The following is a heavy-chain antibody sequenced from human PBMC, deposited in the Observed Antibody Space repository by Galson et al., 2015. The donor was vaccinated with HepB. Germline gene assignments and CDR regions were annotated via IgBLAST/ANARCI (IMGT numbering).Heavy chain of an antibody. CDR2: IDWEDDK. CDR3: ARSVTHYGYSYYSDC. D-gene: IGHD4-17*01. J-gene: IGHJ4*02. CDR1: GFSLKTNGMC. V-gene: IGHV2-70*01. Sequence: PALVKPTQTLTLTCTFSGFSLKTNGMCVSWIRQPPGKALEWLALIDWEDDKYYISSLKTRLTISKDTSKSQAVLTMTNMDPVNTATYYCARSVTHYGYSYYSDCWGQGTLVTVSS.